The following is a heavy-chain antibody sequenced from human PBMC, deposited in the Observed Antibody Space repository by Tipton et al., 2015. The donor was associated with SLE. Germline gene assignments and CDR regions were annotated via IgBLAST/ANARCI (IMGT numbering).Heavy chain of an antibody. CDR1: GYSIISGYY. J-gene: IGHJ4*02. CDR2: IHHSGST. V-gene: IGHV4-38-2*01. Sequence: TLSLTCVVSGYSIISGYYWGWIRQPPGKGLEWIGSIHHSGSTYYNPSLKSRVTISVDTSKNHFSLILTSVTAADTAVYYCARAYYTFDYWGQGALVTVSS. D-gene: IGHD3-3*01. CDR3: ARAYYTFDY.